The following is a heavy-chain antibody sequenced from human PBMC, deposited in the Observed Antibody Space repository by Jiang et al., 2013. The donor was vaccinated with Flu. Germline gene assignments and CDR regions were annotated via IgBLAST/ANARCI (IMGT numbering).Heavy chain of an antibody. V-gene: IGHV1-69*01. CDR1: FSSYA. D-gene: IGHD2-2*01. J-gene: IGHJ5*02. Sequence: FSSYAISWVRQAPGQGLEWMGGIIPIFGTANYAQKFQGRVTITADESTSTAYMELSSLRSEDTAVYYCARGCSSTSCPSGWFDPWGQGTLVTVSS. CDR2: IIPIFGTA. CDR3: ARGCSSTSCPSGWFDP.